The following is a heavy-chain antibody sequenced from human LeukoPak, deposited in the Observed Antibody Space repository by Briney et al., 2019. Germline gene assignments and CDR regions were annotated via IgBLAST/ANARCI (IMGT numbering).Heavy chain of an antibody. CDR1: GFTFSGYA. D-gene: IGHD4-23*01. CDR2: ISGSGGST. V-gene: IGHV3-23*01. Sequence: GGSLRLSCAASGFTFSGYAMSWVRQAPGKGLEWVSAISGSGGSTYYADSVKGRFTISRDNSKNTLYLQMSSLRAEDTAVYYCAKDLGSVVTPPSLDFWGQGTLVTVSS. J-gene: IGHJ4*02. CDR3: AKDLGSVVTPPSLDF.